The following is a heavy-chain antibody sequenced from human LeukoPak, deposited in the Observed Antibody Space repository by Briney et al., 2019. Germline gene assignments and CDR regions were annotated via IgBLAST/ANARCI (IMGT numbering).Heavy chain of an antibody. CDR2: ITNSGSDI. D-gene: IGHD6-13*01. Sequence: NPGGSLRLSCVVSGFTFSDFHMSWLRQAPGKGLEWISYITNSGSDIEYADSVKGRFTISWDNAKKSLYLEMNTLRAEDTAIYYCACPYRSRFDYWGQGTLATVSS. V-gene: IGHV3-11*01. J-gene: IGHJ4*02. CDR3: ACPYRSRFDY. CDR1: GFTFSDFH.